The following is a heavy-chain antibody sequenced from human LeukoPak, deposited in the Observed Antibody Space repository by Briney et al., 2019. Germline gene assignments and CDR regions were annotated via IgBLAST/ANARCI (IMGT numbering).Heavy chain of an antibody. Sequence: SETLSLTCAVSGYPISSGYYWGWIRQPPGKGLEWIGSIYHSGSTYYNPSLKSRVTISVDTSKNQFSLKLSSVTAADTAVYYCARSRRGYSYGRGAFDIWGQGTMVTVSS. CDR1: GYPISSGYY. J-gene: IGHJ3*02. CDR2: IYHSGST. D-gene: IGHD5-18*01. V-gene: IGHV4-38-2*01. CDR3: ARSRRGYSYGRGAFDI.